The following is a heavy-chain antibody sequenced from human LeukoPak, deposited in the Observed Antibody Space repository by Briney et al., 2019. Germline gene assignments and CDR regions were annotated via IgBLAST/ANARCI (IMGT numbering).Heavy chain of an antibody. D-gene: IGHD3-10*01. CDR1: GYTFTGYY. V-gene: IGHV1-2*02. CDR3: ARGLLLWFTFYYYMDV. Sequence: ASVKVSCKASGYTFTGYYMHWVRQAPGQGLEWMGWINPNSGGTNYAQKFQGRVTVTRDTSISTAYMELSRLRSDGTAVYYCARGLLLWFTFYYYMDVWGKGTTVTVSS. J-gene: IGHJ6*03. CDR2: INPNSGGT.